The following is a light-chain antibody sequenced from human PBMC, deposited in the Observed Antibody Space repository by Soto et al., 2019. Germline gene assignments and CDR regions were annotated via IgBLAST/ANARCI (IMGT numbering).Light chain of an antibody. J-gene: IGLJ2*01. Sequence: QSALTQPPSASGSPGQSVTISCTGSSSDVGYYKYVSWYQQHPGKAPKLMIYEVSKRPSGVPDRFSGSKSGNTASLTVSGLPAEDEADYYCCSYAGSSNVVFGGGTKLTVL. CDR1: SSDVGYYKY. V-gene: IGLV2-8*01. CDR2: EVS. CDR3: CSYAGSSNVV.